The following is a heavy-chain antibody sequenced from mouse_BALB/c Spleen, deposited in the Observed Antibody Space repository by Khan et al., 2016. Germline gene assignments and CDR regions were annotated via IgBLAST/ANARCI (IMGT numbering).Heavy chain of an antibody. J-gene: IGHJ1*01. CDR3: KVITVVAHFDV. V-gene: IGHV14-4*02. Sequence: VQLQQSGAELVRSGASVKLSCTASGFNIKDYYMHWVKQRPEQGLEWIGWIDPENGDTEYVPKFQGKATMTADTSSNTAYLQLSSLTSEDTAVXYCKVITVVAHFDVWGAGTTVTVSS. CDR1: GFNIKDYY. CDR2: IDPENGDT. D-gene: IGHD1-1*01.